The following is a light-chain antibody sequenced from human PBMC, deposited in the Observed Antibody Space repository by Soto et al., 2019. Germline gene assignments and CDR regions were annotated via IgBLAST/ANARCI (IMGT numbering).Light chain of an antibody. Sequence: DIQMTQSPSSLSASVGDRVTITCRASQGISNYLAWYQQKPGKVPKLLIYAASTLQSVVPSRFSGSGSGTDFTLPITSLQTEDVATYYCQKYNSARIFTFGPGTKVDIK. V-gene: IGKV1-27*01. CDR2: AAS. CDR1: QGISNY. J-gene: IGKJ3*01. CDR3: QKYNSARIFT.